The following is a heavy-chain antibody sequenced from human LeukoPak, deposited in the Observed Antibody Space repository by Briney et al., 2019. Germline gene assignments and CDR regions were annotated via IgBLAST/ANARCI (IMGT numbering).Heavy chain of an antibody. D-gene: IGHD3-16*01. V-gene: IGHV3-7*01. CDR1: GFTFSSYW. CDR3: ARGYEWNWFDP. CDR2: IKQDGSER. Sequence: GGSLRLSCSASGFTFSSYWMSWVRQAPGKGLEWVANIKQDGSERYYVDSVKGRFTISRDNAKNSLYLQMNSLRAEDTAVYYCARGYEWNWFDPWGQGTLVTVSS. J-gene: IGHJ5*02.